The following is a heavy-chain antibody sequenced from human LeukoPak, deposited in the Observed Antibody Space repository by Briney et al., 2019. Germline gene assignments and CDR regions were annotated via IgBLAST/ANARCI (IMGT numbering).Heavy chain of an antibody. V-gene: IGHV3-11*01. J-gene: IGHJ4*02. CDR3: ARAGQSDY. CDR1: GFTFSNYY. CDR2: IGGGSRTI. Sequence: PGGSLRLSCAASGFTFSNYYMNWVRQAPGKGLEWVSSIGGGSRTINYADSVKGRLTTSRDNAKNSLYLQVNSLRAEDTAVYYCARAGQSDYWGQGTLVTVSS.